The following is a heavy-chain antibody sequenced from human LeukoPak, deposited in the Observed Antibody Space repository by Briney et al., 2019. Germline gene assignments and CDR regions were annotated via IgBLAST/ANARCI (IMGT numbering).Heavy chain of an antibody. V-gene: IGHV1-18*01. CDR2: ISAYNGNT. CDR3: ARNSMAAAIDY. D-gene: IGHD2-2*01. Sequence: ASVKVSCKASGYTFTSYGVTWVRQAPGQGLKWMGWISAYNGNTNYAQKLQGRVTMSTDTSTSTAYMELRSLRSDDTAVYYCARNSMAAAIDYWGQGTLVTVSS. J-gene: IGHJ4*02. CDR1: GYTFTSYG.